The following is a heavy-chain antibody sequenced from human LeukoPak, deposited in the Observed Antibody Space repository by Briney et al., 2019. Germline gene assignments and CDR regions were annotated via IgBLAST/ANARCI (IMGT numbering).Heavy chain of an antibody. J-gene: IGHJ5*02. D-gene: IGHD1-26*01. CDR3: ARDTTYSP. CDR1: GFTVSTSY. CDR2: IYSGGST. Sequence: PGGSLRLSCAASGFTVSTSYMNWVRQAPGEGLQWVSTIYSGGSTFHADSVKGRFPVSRDNSRNTLYLQMDSLRPEDTAVYYCARDTTYSPWGQGTLVTVSS. V-gene: IGHV3-66*02.